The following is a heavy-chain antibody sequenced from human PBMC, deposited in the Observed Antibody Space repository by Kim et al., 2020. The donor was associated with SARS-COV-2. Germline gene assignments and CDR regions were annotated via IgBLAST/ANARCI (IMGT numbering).Heavy chain of an antibody. CDR3: AKEIGDYLSYFNS. CDR1: GFTFSSYA. V-gene: IGHV3-23*01. Sequence: GGSLRLSCAASGFTFSSYAMSWVRQAPGKGLEWVSSISGSGSSTYYADSVKGRCTVSRDNSKNTLYLQMNSLRAEDTAVYYCAKEIGDYLSYFNSWGQGTLVTVSS. D-gene: IGHD4-17*01. J-gene: IGHJ4*02. CDR2: ISGSGSST.